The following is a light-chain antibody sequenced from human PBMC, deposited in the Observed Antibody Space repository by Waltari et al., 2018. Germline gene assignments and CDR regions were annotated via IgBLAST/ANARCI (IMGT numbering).Light chain of an antibody. V-gene: IGLV1-44*01. CDR1: SSNLGNNV. J-gene: IGLJ3*02. CDR2: RND. Sequence: QSVLTQPPSASATPGQGVIISCSGSSSNLGNNVVTWYQQLPGKAPKRLIYRNDQRPSWVPARFSGSKSGTSASLAISGLQSEDEADYYCAAWDDSLRGHWVFGGGTKVTVL. CDR3: AAWDDSLRGHWV.